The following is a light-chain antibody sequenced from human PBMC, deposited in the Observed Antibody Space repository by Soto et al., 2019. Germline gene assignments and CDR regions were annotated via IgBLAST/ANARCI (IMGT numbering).Light chain of an antibody. CDR3: SSYAGNNNFVI. CDR2: EVV. V-gene: IGLV2-8*01. J-gene: IGLJ2*01. CDR1: KNDIGVYDF. Sequence: QSALTQPPSASGSPGQSVTISCSGTKNDIGVYDFVSWYQHHPGKAPRLIIYEVVQRPSGVPDRFSGSKSGNTASLTVSGLQAEDEADYYCSSYAGNNNFVIFGGGTKLTVL.